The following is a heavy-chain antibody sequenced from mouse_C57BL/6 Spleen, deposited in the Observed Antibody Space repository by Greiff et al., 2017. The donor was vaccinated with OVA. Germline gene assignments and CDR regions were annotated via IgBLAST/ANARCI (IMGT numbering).Heavy chain of an antibody. CDR2: IDPETGGT. V-gene: IGHV1-15*01. D-gene: IGHD1-1*01. Sequence: VKLQESGAELVRPGASVTLSCKASGYTFTDYEMHWVKQTPVHGLEWIGAIDPETGGTAYNQKFKGKAILTADKSSSTAYMELRSLTSEDSAVYYCTRLPTTVVATRYAMDYWGQGTSVTVSS. J-gene: IGHJ4*01. CDR3: TRLPTTVVATRYAMDY. CDR1: GYTFTDYE.